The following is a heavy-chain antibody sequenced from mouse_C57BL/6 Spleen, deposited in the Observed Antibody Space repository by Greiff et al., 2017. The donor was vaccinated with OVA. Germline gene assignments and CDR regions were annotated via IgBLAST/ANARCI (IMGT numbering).Heavy chain of an antibody. Sequence: QVQLQQSGAELVRPGPSVKVSCKASGYAFTNYLIEWVKQRPGQGLEWIGVINPGSGGTNYNEKFKGKATLTADKSSSTAYMQLSSLTSEDSAVYFCARERGYYDYDGFAYWGQGTLVTVSA. V-gene: IGHV1-54*01. D-gene: IGHD2-4*01. J-gene: IGHJ3*01. CDR1: GYAFTNYL. CDR3: ARERGYYDYDGFAY. CDR2: INPGSGGT.